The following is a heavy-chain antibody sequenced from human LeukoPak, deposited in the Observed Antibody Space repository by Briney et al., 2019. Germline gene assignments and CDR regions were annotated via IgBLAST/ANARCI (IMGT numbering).Heavy chain of an antibody. CDR2: IYPGDSDT. CDR3: ARLGDFWSGSYYFDY. D-gene: IGHD3-3*01. V-gene: IGHV5-51*01. CDR1: GYRFTSYW. J-gene: IGHJ4*02. Sequence: GESLKISCKGSGYRFTSYWIGWVRQMPGKGLEWMGIIYPGDSDTRYSPSFQGQVTISADKSISTAYLQWSSLKASDTAMYYCARLGDFWSGSYYFDYWGQGTLVTVSS.